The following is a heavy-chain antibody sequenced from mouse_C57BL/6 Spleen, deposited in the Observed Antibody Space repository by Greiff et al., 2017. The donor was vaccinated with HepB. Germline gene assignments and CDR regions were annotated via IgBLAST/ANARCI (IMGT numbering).Heavy chain of an antibody. Sequence: EVQLQQSGPELVKPGASVKISCKASGYTFTDYYMNWVKQSHGKSLEWIGDINPNNGGTSYNQKFKGKATLTVDKSSSTAYMELRSLTSEDSAVYYCAAGDLLMDYWGQGTSVTVSS. CDR1: GYTFTDYY. V-gene: IGHV1-26*01. CDR3: AAGDLLMDY. CDR2: INPNNGGT. J-gene: IGHJ4*01.